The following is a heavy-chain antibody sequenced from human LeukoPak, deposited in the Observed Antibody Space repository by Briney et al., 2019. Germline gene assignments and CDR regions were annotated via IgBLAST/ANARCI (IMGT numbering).Heavy chain of an antibody. Sequence: SETLSLTCTVSSGSVSNSHYYWAWVRQPPGKGLEWLGSIFYSGNTHYNPSLKSPVTISIDTSRNQFSLKVSSVTAADTAIYYCARDLSFDWFPYYFDYWGQGILVTVSS. J-gene: IGHJ4*02. V-gene: IGHV4-39*07. D-gene: IGHD3-9*01. CDR2: IFYSGNT. CDR1: SGSVSNSHYY. CDR3: ARDLSFDWFPYYFDY.